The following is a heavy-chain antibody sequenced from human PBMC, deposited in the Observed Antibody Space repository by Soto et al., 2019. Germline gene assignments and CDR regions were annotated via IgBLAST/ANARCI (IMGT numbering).Heavy chain of an antibody. V-gene: IGHV3-23*01. J-gene: IGHJ3*01. CDR1: GFICTSYA. D-gene: IGHD2-21*01. Sequence: GGSRILSSAASGFICTSYAMNWVRQAPWKGLEWVSVIGGRGNSAYYADSVQGRFTISRDNSKNTLSLQMSSLTADEPAIYYCVREGRRYYDFWGRGTM. CDR2: IGGRGNSA. CDR3: VREGRRYYDF.